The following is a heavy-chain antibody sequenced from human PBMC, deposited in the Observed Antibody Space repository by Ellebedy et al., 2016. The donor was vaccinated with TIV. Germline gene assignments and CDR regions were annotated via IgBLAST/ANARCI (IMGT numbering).Heavy chain of an antibody. Sequence: ASVKVSXXASGYTFTSYDINWVRQATGQGLEWMGWMNPNSGNTGYAQKFQGRVTMTRNTSISTAYMELSSLRSEDTAVYYCARTGTTHYYYYGMDVWGQGTTVTVSS. CDR1: GYTFTSYD. D-gene: IGHD1-1*01. CDR2: MNPNSGNT. J-gene: IGHJ6*02. V-gene: IGHV1-8*01. CDR3: ARTGTTHYYYYGMDV.